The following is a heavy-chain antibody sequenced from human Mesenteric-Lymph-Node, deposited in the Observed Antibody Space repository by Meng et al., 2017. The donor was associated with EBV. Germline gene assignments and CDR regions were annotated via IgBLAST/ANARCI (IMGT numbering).Heavy chain of an antibody. CDR1: GGSFSGYY. V-gene: IGHV4-34*01. J-gene: IGHJ4*02. Sequence: QVQLQQWGGGLVKPSETLSPTCDVYGGSFSGYYWGWIRQPPGKGLEWIGSIYYSGSTYYNPSLKSRVTISVDTSKNQFSLKLSSVTAADTAVYYCARVPGKAAAGPGVDYWGQGTLVTVSS. CDR3: ARVPGKAAAGPGVDY. D-gene: IGHD6-13*01. CDR2: IYYSGST.